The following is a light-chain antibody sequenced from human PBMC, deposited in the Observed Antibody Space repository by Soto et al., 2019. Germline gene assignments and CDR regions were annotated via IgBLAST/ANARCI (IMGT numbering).Light chain of an antibody. Sequence: QSVLTQPASVSGSPGQSITLLCTGTSSDFGIYSSVSWYQQHPGKAPKLMIHDVFYRPSGVSSRFSGSRSGNTASLTISGLQAEDEADYYCSSFTSISSYVFGPGTMVTVL. V-gene: IGLV2-14*01. CDR2: DVF. CDR1: SSDFGIYSS. CDR3: SSFTSISSYV. J-gene: IGLJ1*01.